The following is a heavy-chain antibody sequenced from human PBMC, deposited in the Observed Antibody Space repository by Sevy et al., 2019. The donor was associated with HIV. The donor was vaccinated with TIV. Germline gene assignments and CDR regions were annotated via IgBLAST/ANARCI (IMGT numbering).Heavy chain of an antibody. V-gene: IGHV4-59*08. Sequence: SETLSLTCTVSGGSISSYYWSWIRQPPGKGLEWIGYIYYSGSTNYNPSLKSRVTISVDTSKNQFSLKLSSVTAADTAVYYCARRNEGYSSSWSSNYYYYYMDVWGKGTTVTVSS. CDR3: ARRNEGYSSSWSSNYYYYYMDV. J-gene: IGHJ6*03. D-gene: IGHD6-13*01. CDR2: IYYSGST. CDR1: GGSISSYY.